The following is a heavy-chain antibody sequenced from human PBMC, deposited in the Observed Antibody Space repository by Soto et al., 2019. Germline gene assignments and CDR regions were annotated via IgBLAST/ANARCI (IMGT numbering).Heavy chain of an antibody. CDR2: LTSSGGIT. CDR3: ARGIVAARSGHWFDP. V-gene: IGHV3-23*01. CDR1: GYAFVSYA. D-gene: IGHD6-6*01. Sequence: EVQLLESGGGSVQPGGSLRLSCAASGYAFVSYAMSWVRQAPGKGLEWVSALTSSGGITYYSDSVRGRFTISRDNSNNTLYLQMNSLRAEDTAVYYCARGIVAARSGHWFDPWGQGTLVTVSS. J-gene: IGHJ5*02.